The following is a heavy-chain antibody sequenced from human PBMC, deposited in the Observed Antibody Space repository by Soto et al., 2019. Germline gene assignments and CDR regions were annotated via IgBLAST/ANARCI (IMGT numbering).Heavy chain of an antibody. J-gene: IGHJ4*02. D-gene: IGHD3-9*01. Sequence: EVQLVESGGGLVQPGGSLKLSCAASGFTFSGSAMHWVRQASGKGLEWVGRIRSKANSYATAYAASVKGRFTISRDDSXXXXXXXXXXXXTEDTAVYYCTSQPPRYFDWLFYWGQGTLVTVSS. CDR2: IRSKANSYAT. CDR3: TSQPPRYFDWLFY. V-gene: IGHV3-73*02. CDR1: GFTFSGSA.